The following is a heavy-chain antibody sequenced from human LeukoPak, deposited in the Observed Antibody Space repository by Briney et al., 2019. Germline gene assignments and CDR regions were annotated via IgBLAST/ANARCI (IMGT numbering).Heavy chain of an antibody. CDR1: GFPFSSYS. Sequence: GGSLRLSCAASGFPFSSYSMSWVRQAPGKGLEGVSGIVGTTGTTYYADSVMGRFTISRDTAKTSLYLQMNSLRAEDTAVYYCATLNFRSSLLFDYWGQGTLVTVSS. CDR3: ATLNFRSSLLFDY. J-gene: IGHJ4*02. CDR2: IVGTTGTT. D-gene: IGHD6-6*01. V-gene: IGHV3-23*01.